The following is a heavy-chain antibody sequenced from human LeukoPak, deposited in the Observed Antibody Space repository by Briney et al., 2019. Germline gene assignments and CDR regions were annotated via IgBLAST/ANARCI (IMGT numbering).Heavy chain of an antibody. Sequence: GGSLRLSCPPATFTFNTNTMSWISHSQGGGLVWVSAIIGSGGCTYHAHSVRGRFTISRDKSRNTLYLQMNSLRDEDTPVYYCAKELTPLSGNIPPYFDYWGQGALVTVSS. CDR3: AKELTPLSGNIPPYFDY. J-gene: IGHJ4*02. CDR2: IIGSGGCT. CDR1: TFTFNTNT. D-gene: IGHD4-23*01. V-gene: IGHV3-23*01.